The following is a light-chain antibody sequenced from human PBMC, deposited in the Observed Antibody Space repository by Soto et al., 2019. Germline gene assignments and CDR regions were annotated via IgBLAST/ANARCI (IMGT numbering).Light chain of an antibody. CDR2: DAS. CDR3: CSYAGGYTHAV. J-gene: IGLJ2*01. CDR1: SSDVGSYNY. Sequence: QSALTQPRSVSGPPGQSVSISCSGTSSDVGSYNYVSWYQQHPGKAPKLMIYDASKRPSGVPDRFSGSKSGNTASLTISGLQAEDEADYYCCSYAGGYTHAVFGGGTKLTVL. V-gene: IGLV2-11*01.